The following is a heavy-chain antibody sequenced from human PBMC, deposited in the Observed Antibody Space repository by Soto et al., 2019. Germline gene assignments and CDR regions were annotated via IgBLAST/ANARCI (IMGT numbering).Heavy chain of an antibody. CDR3: ARDLKYFRLSGNWFDT. CDR1: GYTFTNYG. D-gene: IGHD5-12*01. CDR2: ISCNNGAT. V-gene: IGHV1-18*04. Sequence: ASVKVSSKASGYTFTNYGISWLRQAPVQVLEWMGWISCNNGATNYAQKVQGRVTLTIDTSTSTAYMEMRSLRSDDTAVYYCARDLKYFRLSGNWFDTWGQGTLGTVSS. J-gene: IGHJ5*02.